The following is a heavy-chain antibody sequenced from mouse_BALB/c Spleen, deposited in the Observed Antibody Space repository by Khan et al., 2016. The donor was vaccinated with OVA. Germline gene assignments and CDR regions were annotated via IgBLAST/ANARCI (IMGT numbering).Heavy chain of an antibody. D-gene: IGHD1-1*01. V-gene: IGHV3-2*02. J-gene: IGHJ4*01. Sequence: EVELVESGPGLVKPSQSLSLTYTVTGYSITSDYAWDWIRQFPGNKLEWMGYISYGGSTSYNPSLKSRISITRDTSKNQFFLQFNSVTTEDTATYYCARKNYYGYAMDYWGQGTSVTVSS. CDR2: ISYGGST. CDR1: GYSITSDYA. CDR3: ARKNYYGYAMDY.